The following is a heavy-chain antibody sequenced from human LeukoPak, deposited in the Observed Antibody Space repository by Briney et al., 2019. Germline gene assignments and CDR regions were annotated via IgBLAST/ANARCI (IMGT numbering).Heavy chain of an antibody. Sequence: GRSLRLSCAASGFTFSSYGMHWVRQAPGKGLEWVAVIWYDGSNKYYADSVKGRFTISRDNSKNTLYLQMNSLRAEDTAVYYCAGARRGYSDGHLDYWGQGTLVTVSS. J-gene: IGHJ4*02. V-gene: IGHV3-33*01. D-gene: IGHD5-18*01. CDR3: AGARRGYSDGHLDY. CDR1: GFTFSSYG. CDR2: IWYDGSNK.